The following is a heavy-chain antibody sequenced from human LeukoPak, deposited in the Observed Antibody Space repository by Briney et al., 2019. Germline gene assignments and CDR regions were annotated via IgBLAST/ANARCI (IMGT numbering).Heavy chain of an antibody. CDR2: INGDGSST. J-gene: IGHJ4*02. CDR1: GFTFSSYY. D-gene: IGHD1-26*01. V-gene: IGHV3-74*01. Sequence: GGSLRLSCAASGFTFSSYYMHWVRQAPGKGLLWVSRINGDGSSTKYADSVKGRFTISRDDAKNTLYLQMNSLRAEDTSVYYCAQGGSPGAFDYWGQGTLVTVSS. CDR3: AQGGSPGAFDY.